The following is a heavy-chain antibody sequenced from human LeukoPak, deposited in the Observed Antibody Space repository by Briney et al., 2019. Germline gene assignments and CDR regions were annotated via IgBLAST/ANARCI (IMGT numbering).Heavy chain of an antibody. Sequence: PSETLSLTCTVSGGSISSSSYYWGWIRQPPGKGLEWIGSIYYSGSTYYNPSLKSRVTISVDTSKNQFSLKLSSVTAADTAVYYCARDGRLDYYFDYWGQGTLVTVSS. V-gene: IGHV4-39*07. J-gene: IGHJ4*02. CDR1: GGSISSSSYY. CDR2: IYYSGST. D-gene: IGHD3/OR15-3a*01. CDR3: ARDGRLDYYFDY.